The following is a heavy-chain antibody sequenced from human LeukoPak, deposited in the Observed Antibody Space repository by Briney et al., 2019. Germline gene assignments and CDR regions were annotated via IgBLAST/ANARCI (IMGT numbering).Heavy chain of an antibody. CDR3: ARDRHGSGSYYRRDFDY. V-gene: IGHV1-69*13. J-gene: IGHJ4*02. D-gene: IGHD3-10*01. Sequence: GASVKVSCKASGGTFSSYAISWVRQAPGQGLEWMGGIIPIFGTANYAQKFQGRVTITADESTSTAYMELSSLRSEDTAVYYCARDRHGSGSYYRRDFDYWGQGTLVTVSS. CDR1: GGTFSSYA. CDR2: IIPIFGTA.